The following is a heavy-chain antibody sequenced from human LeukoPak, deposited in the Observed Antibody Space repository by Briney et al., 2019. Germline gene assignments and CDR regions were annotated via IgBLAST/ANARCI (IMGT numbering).Heavy chain of an antibody. CDR1: GGSISSYY. Sequence: PSETLSLTCTVSGGSISSYYWSWIRQPPGKGLVWIGYIYTSGSTNYNPSLKSRVTISVDTSKNQFSLKLSSVTAADTAVYYCARHKPYYDILTGYSLYYYMDVWGKGTTVTVSS. V-gene: IGHV4-4*09. J-gene: IGHJ6*03. CDR3: ARHKPYYDILTGYSLYYYMDV. D-gene: IGHD3-9*01. CDR2: IYTSGST.